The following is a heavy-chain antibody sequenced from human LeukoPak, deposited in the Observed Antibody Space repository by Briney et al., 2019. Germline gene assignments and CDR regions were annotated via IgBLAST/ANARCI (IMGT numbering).Heavy chain of an antibody. V-gene: IGHV4-39*07. J-gene: IGHJ6*03. CDR2: IYYSGST. Sequence: SETLSLTCTVSGGSISSSSYYWGWIRQPPGKGLEWIGSIYYSGSTNYNPSLKSRVTISVDTSKNQFSLKLSSVTAADTAVYYCAFSSYYLQGNYYYMDVWGKGTTVTVSS. D-gene: IGHD1-26*01. CDR3: AFSSYYLQGNYYYMDV. CDR1: GGSISSSSYY.